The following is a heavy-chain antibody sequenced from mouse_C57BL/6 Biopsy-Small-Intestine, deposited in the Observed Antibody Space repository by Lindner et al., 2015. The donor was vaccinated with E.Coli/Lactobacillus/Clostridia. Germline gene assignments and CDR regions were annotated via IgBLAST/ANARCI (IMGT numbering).Heavy chain of an antibody. CDR1: GYTFTNYV. CDR3: ASPHYYGRAY. Sequence: VQLQESGAELARPGASVKLSCKASGYTFTNYVISWVKQRTGQGLEWIGEIHPRSGNTYYNEKFKGKATLTADKSSSTAYMELRSLTSEDSAVYFCASPHYYGRAYWGQGTLVTVSA. D-gene: IGHD1-1*01. V-gene: IGHV1-81*01. CDR2: IHPRSGNT. J-gene: IGHJ3*01.